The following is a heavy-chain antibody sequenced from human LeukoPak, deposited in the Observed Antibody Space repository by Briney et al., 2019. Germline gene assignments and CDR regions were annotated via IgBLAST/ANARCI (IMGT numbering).Heavy chain of an antibody. J-gene: IGHJ4*02. Sequence: SETLSLTCTVSGISISSSYFYWGWIRQPPGKGLEWIGSISYSGNSYFNPSLKSRVTISVDTSENQFSLKLSSMTAADTALYYCARWEGGSYYDFDYWGQGTLVTVSS. CDR1: GISISSSYFY. V-gene: IGHV4-39*01. CDR2: ISYSGNS. CDR3: ARWEGGSYYDFDY. D-gene: IGHD1-26*01.